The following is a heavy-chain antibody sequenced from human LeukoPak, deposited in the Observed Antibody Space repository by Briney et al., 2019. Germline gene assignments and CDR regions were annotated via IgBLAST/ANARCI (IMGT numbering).Heavy chain of an antibody. Sequence: ASVKVSFKASGYTFTSYYMHWVRQAPGQGLEWMGIINPSGGSTSYAQKFQGRVTMTRDTSTSTVYMELSSLRSEDTAVYYCASLAIGYCTNGVCYDYWGQGTLATVSS. CDR3: ASLAIGYCTNGVCYDY. CDR1: GYTFTSYY. J-gene: IGHJ4*02. V-gene: IGHV1-46*01. CDR2: INPSGGST. D-gene: IGHD2-8*01.